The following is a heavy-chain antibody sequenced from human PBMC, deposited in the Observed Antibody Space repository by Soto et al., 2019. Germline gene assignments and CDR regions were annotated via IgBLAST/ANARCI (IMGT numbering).Heavy chain of an antibody. CDR3: AKDIHPGRDTYHYGADY. J-gene: IGHJ4*02. CDR1: GFIFSNYG. CDR2: ISYDGSRK. D-gene: IGHD5-12*01. V-gene: IGHV3-30*18. Sequence: QVQLVESGGGVVQPGTSLTLSCSASGFIFSNYGMHWVRQAPGKGLEWVSIISYDGSRKHYIDSVKGRVTISRDNSKNTVDLQMNSLRAEDTAVYYCAKDIHPGRDTYHYGADYWGQGTLVAVSS.